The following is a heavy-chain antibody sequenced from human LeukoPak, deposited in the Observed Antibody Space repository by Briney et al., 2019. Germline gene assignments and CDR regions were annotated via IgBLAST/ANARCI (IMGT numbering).Heavy chain of an antibody. V-gene: IGHV4-4*07. CDR2: IYTSGST. CDR1: GGSISSYY. CDR3: ARDQKRRSGYYPQGAFDT. Sequence: PSETLSLTCTVSGGSISSYYWSWIRQPAGKGLEWIGRIYTSGSTNYNPSLKSRVTMSVDTSKNQFSLKLSSVTAADTAVYYCARDQKRRSGYYPQGAFDTWGQGTMVTVSS. J-gene: IGHJ3*02. D-gene: IGHD3-22*01.